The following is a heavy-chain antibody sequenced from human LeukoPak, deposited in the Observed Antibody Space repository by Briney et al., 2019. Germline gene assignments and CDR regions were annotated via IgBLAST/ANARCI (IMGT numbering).Heavy chain of an antibody. CDR2: IIPIFGTA. Sequence: ASVKVSCKAPGGTFSSYAISWVRQAPGQGLEWMGGIIPIFGTANYAQKFQGRVTITADESTSTAYMELSSLRSEDTAVYYCARGYCSGGSCYAAYYFDYWGQGTLVTVSS. J-gene: IGHJ4*02. CDR3: ARGYCSGGSCYAAYYFDY. D-gene: IGHD2-15*01. CDR1: GGTFSSYA. V-gene: IGHV1-69*13.